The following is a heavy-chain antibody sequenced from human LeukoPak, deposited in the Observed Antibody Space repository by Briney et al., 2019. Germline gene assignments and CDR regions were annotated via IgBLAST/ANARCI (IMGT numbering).Heavy chain of an antibody. D-gene: IGHD5-24*01. CDR1: GFTVRNNH. CDR2: IDSRDNT. CDR3: ARESTPLRGAFDP. V-gene: IGHV3-53*04. J-gene: IGHJ5*02. Sequence: QPGGSLRLSCAASGFTVRNNHMSWVRQAPGKGLEWVSVIDSRDNTYHADSVKGRLTISRHTSKNTLYLQMNSLRAEDTAVYYCARESTPLRGAFDPWGPGTLVTVSS.